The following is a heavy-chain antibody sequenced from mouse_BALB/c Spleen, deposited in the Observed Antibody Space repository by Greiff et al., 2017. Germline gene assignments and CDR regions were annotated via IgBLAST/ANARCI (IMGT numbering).Heavy chain of an antibody. CDR3: ARSTASAMDY. D-gene: IGHD1-2*01. CDR2: IDPENGNT. V-gene: IGHV14-1*02. CDR1: GFNINDYY. J-gene: IGHJ4*01. Sequence: EVKLQESGAELVRPGALVKLSCKASGFNINDYYMHWVKQRPEQGLEWIGWIDPENGNTIYDPKFQGKASITADTSSNTAYLQLSSLTSEDTAVYYCARSTASAMDYWGQGTSVTVSS.